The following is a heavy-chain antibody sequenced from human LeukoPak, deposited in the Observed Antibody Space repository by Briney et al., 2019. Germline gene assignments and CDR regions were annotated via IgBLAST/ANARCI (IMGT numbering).Heavy chain of an antibody. CDR2: IRYDGSNK. J-gene: IGHJ4*02. CDR3: AREYGSGSYSAFDY. D-gene: IGHD3-10*01. V-gene: IGHV3-30*02. Sequence: GGSLRLSCAASGFTFSSYGMHWVRQAPGKGLEWVAFIRYDGSNKYYADSVKGRFTISRDNSKNTLYLQMNSLRAEDTAVYYCAREYGSGSYSAFDYWGQGTLVTVPS. CDR1: GFTFSSYG.